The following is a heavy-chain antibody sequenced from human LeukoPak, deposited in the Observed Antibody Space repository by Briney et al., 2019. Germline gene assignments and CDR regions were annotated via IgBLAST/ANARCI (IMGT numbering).Heavy chain of an antibody. D-gene: IGHD2-15*01. Sequence: GESLKISCKGSGYSFTSYWIGWVRQMPGKGLEWMGIIYPGESDTRYSPSFQGQVTISADKSISTAYLQWSSLKASDTAMYYCARQDESGYCSGGSCPYWFDPWGQGTLVTGSS. CDR2: IYPGESDT. J-gene: IGHJ5*02. V-gene: IGHV5-51*01. CDR1: GYSFTSYW. CDR3: ARQDESGYCSGGSCPYWFDP.